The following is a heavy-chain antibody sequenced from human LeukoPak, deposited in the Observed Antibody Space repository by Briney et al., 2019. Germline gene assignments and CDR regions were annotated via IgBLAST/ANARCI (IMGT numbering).Heavy chain of an antibody. J-gene: IGHJ6*02. CDR3: AREGYSGMDV. CDR1: GGSISSYY. Sequence: SETLSLTCTVSGGSISSYYWSWIRQPPGKGLEWIGYIFYSGSTNYNPSLKSRVTISVDTSKNQFSLKLNSVTAAGTAVYYCAREGYSGMDVWGQGTTVTVSS. CDR2: IFYSGST. V-gene: IGHV4-59*01.